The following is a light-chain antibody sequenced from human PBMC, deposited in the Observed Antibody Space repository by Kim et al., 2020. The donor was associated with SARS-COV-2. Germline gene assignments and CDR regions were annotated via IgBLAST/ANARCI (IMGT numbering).Light chain of an antibody. CDR3: QQYNSMPT. V-gene: IGKV1-5*03. CDR2: KAS. Sequence: LSASVGDRVTITCRASQSISSWLAWYQQKPGKAPKLLIYKASSLESGVPSRFSGSGSGTEFTLTISSLQPDDFATYYCQQYNSMPTFGQGTKLEI. J-gene: IGKJ2*01. CDR1: QSISSW.